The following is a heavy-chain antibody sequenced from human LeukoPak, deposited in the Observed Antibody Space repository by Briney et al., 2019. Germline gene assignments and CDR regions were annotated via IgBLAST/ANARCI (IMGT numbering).Heavy chain of an antibody. CDR2: INHSGNA. Sequence: SETLSLTCAVYGGSFSGYFWSWIRQPPGKGLEWIGEINHSGNADYNPSLKSRVTISVDTSKNQFSLKVYSVTAADTAVYYCARGLISGDYSKSFEYWGQGTLVTVSS. D-gene: IGHD4-11*01. V-gene: IGHV4-34*01. J-gene: IGHJ4*02. CDR1: GGSFSGYF. CDR3: ARGLISGDYSKSFEY.